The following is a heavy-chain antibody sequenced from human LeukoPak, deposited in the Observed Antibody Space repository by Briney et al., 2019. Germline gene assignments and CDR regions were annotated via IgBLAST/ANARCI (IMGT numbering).Heavy chain of an antibody. Sequence: GGSLRLSCAASGFTFSDAWMGWVRQPPGKGLEWVGRIRSKTDGGMIDYAVPAKGRFTISREDSQNTVYLQMNSLRAEDTAVYYCITEYYFEGSRKGYWGQGTLVTVSS. CDR1: GFTFSDAW. V-gene: IGHV3-15*01. CDR2: IRSKTDGGMI. D-gene: IGHD3-9*01. CDR3: ITEYYFEGSRKGY. J-gene: IGHJ4*02.